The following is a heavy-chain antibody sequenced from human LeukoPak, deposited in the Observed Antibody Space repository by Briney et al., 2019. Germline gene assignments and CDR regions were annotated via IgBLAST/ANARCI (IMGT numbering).Heavy chain of an antibody. CDR3: ARAMVRGVPFDY. J-gene: IGHJ4*02. V-gene: IGHV3-30-3*01. CDR2: ISFDGNTK. D-gene: IGHD3-10*01. CDR1: RFAFSTYG. Sequence: GGSLRLSCAASRFAFSTYGMHWVRQAPGKGLEWLAVISFDGNTKYYADSAKGRFTISRDNSRNTLYVQISSLRVEDTAVYYCARAMVRGVPFDYWGQGTLVTVSS.